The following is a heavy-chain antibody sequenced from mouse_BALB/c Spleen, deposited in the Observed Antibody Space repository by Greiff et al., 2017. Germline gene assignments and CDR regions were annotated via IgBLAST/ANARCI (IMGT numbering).Heavy chain of an antibody. CDR1: GYTFTSYW. Sequence: QVQLQQSGAELAKPGASVKMSCKASGYTFTSYWMHWVKQRPGQGLEWIGYINPSTGYTEYNQKFKDKATLTADKSSSTAYVQLSSLTSEDSAVYYCARGEKDYFDYWGQGTTLTVSS. J-gene: IGHJ2*01. CDR2: INPSTGYT. V-gene: IGHV1-7*01. CDR3: ARGEKDYFDY.